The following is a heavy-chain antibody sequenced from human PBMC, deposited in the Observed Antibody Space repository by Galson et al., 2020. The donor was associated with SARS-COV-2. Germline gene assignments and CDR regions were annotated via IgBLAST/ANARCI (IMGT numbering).Heavy chain of an antibody. CDR1: GYTFSNYA. CDR3: ARGQNFNLRCWEWPKYSDDYHMDV. D-gene: IGHD3-3*01. Sequence: ASVKVSCKASGYTFSNYAMHWVRQDPGQRLEWMGWINADNGKTKYSQKFQGRVTITRDTSASTAYMEVSSLRSEDTAVDFCARGQNFNLRCWEWPKYSDDYHMDVWGKGTTVTVSS. CDR2: INADNGKT. J-gene: IGHJ6*03. V-gene: IGHV1-3*01.